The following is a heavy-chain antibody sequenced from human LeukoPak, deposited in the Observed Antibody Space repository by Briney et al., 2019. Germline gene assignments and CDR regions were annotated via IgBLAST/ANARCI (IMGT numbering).Heavy chain of an antibody. Sequence: ASVKVSCKASGYTFTGYYMHWVRQAPGQGLEWMGRINPDSGGTNYAQKFQGRVTMTRDTSISTAYMELSRLRSDDTAVYYCLVVSSSSVAYFDYWGQGTLVTVSS. CDR1: GYTFTGYY. CDR3: LVVSSSSVAYFDY. J-gene: IGHJ4*02. V-gene: IGHV1-2*06. D-gene: IGHD3-10*01. CDR2: INPDSGGT.